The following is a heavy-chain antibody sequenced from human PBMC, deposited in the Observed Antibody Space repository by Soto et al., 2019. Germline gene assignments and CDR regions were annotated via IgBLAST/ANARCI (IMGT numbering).Heavy chain of an antibody. Sequence: QVQLVESGGGVVHPGRSLRLSCAASGFTFRNYGMHWVRQAPGKGLEWVAVIWYDGSNKDYADSVKGRFTISRGNSKNNLYRQMDSLTTEETAVYYCARIPDERQQLAIDFWGQGTLVTVSS. CDR3: ARIPDERQQLAIDF. V-gene: IGHV3-33*01. CDR1: GFTFRNYG. J-gene: IGHJ4*02. CDR2: IWYDGSNK. D-gene: IGHD6-13*01.